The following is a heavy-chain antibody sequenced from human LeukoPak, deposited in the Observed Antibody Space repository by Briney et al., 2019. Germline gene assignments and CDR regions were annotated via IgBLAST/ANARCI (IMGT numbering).Heavy chain of an antibody. CDR2: ISDSGGST. V-gene: IGHV3-23*01. CDR1: GFTFSSYA. Sequence: GGSLRLSCAASGFTFSSYAMSWVRQAPGKGLEWVSGISDSGGSTYYADSMKGRFTISRDNSKNTLYLQMNGLRAEDTAVYYCAKWMVRGVITIYQYVRKRDAFDIWGQGTMVTVSS. D-gene: IGHD3-10*01. J-gene: IGHJ3*02. CDR3: AKWMVRGVITIYQYVRKRDAFDI.